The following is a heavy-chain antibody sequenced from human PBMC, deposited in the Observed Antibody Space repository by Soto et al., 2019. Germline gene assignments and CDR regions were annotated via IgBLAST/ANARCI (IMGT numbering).Heavy chain of an antibody. CDR3: ASYLSTAVSAAPRYYYGMDV. D-gene: IGHD2-2*01. CDR1: GFTFSNAW. Sequence: GGSLRLSCAASGFTFSNAWMSWVRQAPGKGLEWVGRIKSKTDGGTTDYAAPVKGRFTISRDDSKNTLYLQMNSLKTEDTAVYYCASYLSTAVSAAPRYYYGMDVWGQGTTVTVSS. CDR2: IKSKTDGGTT. V-gene: IGHV3-15*01. J-gene: IGHJ6*02.